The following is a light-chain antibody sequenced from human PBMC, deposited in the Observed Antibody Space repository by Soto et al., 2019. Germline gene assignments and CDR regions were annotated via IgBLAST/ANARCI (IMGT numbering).Light chain of an antibody. CDR2: DAS. J-gene: IGKJ5*01. CDR3: QQYNSYSYT. Sequence: AIQLTQSPSSLSASVGDRVTITCRASQGISSYLAWYQQKPGKAPKLLIYDASSLASGVPSRFSGSGSGTEFTLTISSLQPDDFATYYCQQYNSYSYTFGQGTRLEIK. V-gene: IGKV1-13*02. CDR1: QGISSY.